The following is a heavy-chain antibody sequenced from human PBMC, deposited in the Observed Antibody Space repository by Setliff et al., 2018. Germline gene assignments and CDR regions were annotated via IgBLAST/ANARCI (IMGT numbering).Heavy chain of an antibody. V-gene: IGHV3-49*04. D-gene: IGHD3-22*01. J-gene: IGHJ4*02. CDR2: IRSKLYRGTT. CDR1: GFTFNSYS. Sequence: PGGSLRLSCAASGFTFNSYSMNWVRQAPGKGLEWVGFIRSKLYRGTTQYAASVKGRFSISRDDSKSIAYLQMNSLKTEDTAIYFCTRRGDYYDASAYMVGNFFDYWGLGTLVTVSS. CDR3: TRRGDYYDASAYMVGNFFDY.